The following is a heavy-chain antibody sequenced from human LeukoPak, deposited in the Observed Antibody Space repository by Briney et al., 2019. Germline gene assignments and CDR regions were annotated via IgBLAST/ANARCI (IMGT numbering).Heavy chain of an antibody. D-gene: IGHD6-19*01. CDR3: ARGVAVAGVDY. CDR1: GGSFSGYY. J-gene: IGHJ4*02. V-gene: IGHV4-34*01. Sequence: SETLSLTCAVYGGSFSGYYWSWIRQPPGKGLEWIGEINHSGSTNYNPSLKSRVTISVDTSKNQFSLKLSSVTAADTAVYYCARGVAVAGVDYWGQGTLVTVSS. CDR2: INHSGST.